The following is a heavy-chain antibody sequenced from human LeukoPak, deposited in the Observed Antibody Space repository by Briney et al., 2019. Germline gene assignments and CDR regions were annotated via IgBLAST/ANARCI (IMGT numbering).Heavy chain of an antibody. Sequence: SETLSLTCTVSGGSISSGSYYWSWIRQPAGKGLEWIGRIYTSGSTNYNPSLKSRVTISVDTSKNQFSLKLSSVTAADTAVYYCARDFGGYSYGSASLWFDPWGQGTLVTVSP. CDR1: GGSISSGSYY. J-gene: IGHJ5*02. V-gene: IGHV4-61*02. CDR3: ARDFGGYSYGSASLWFDP. D-gene: IGHD5-18*01. CDR2: IYTSGST.